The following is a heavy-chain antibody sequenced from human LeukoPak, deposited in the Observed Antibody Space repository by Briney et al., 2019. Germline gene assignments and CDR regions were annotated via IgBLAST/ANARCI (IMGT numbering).Heavy chain of an antibody. Sequence: AGGSLRLSCAASGFTFSSYSMNWVHQAPGKGLGWVSYISSSSSTIYYADSVKGRFTISRDNAKKSLYLQMNSLRAEDTAVYYCASSTPGGYDFKWGQGTLVTVSS. V-gene: IGHV3-48*01. CDR3: ASSTPGGYDFK. CDR1: GFTFSSYS. D-gene: IGHD5-12*01. J-gene: IGHJ4*02. CDR2: ISSSSSTI.